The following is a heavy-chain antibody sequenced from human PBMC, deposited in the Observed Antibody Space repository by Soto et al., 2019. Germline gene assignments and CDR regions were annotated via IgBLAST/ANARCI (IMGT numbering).Heavy chain of an antibody. CDR2: IYYSGST. CDR3: ARQDSSGWQLDY. V-gene: IGHV4-39*01. Sequence: QLQLQESGPGLVKPSETLSLTCTVSGGSISSSSYYWGWIRQPPGKGLEWIGSIYYSGSTYYNPSLKSRVTISVDTSKNQFSLKLSSVTAADTAVYYCARQDSSGWQLDYWGQGTLVTVSS. D-gene: IGHD6-19*01. CDR1: GGSISSSSYY. J-gene: IGHJ4*02.